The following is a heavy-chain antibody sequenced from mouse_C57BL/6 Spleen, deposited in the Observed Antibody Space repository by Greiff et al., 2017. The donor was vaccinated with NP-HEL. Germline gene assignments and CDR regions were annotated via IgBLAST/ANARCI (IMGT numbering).Heavy chain of an antibody. CDR3: SMPVTLYYAMDY. V-gene: IGHV5-17*01. CDR2: ISSGSSTI. CDR1: GFTFSDYG. D-gene: IGHD2-1*01. Sequence: EVMLVESGGGLVKPGGSLKLSCAASGFTFSDYGMHWVRQAPEKGLEWVAYISSGSSTIYYADTVKGRFTISRDNAKNTLFLQMTSLRSEDTAMSYCSMPVTLYYAMDYWGQGTSVTVSS. J-gene: IGHJ4*01.